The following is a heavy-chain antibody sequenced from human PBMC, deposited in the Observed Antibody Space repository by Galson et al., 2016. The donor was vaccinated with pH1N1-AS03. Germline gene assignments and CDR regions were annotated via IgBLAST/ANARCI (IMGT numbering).Heavy chain of an antibody. CDR3: ATPQSLKGGANSAFDL. D-gene: IGHD1-26*01. V-gene: IGHV1-2*06. CDR1: GYTFSAYY. J-gene: IGHJ2*01. CDR2: ITTKNGDT. Sequence: SVKVSCKASGYTFSAYYMHWVRQAPGQGLEWLGRITTKNGDTNYAPKFRDRLTMTRDTSITTAYLEVTSLTSGETALYSCATPQSLKGGANSAFDLWGRGTLVTVPS.